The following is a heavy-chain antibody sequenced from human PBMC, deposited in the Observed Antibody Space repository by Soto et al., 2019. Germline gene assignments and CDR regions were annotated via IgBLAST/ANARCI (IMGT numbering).Heavy chain of an antibody. CDR3: ARDLESSGWFFYLFDY. CDR1: GFTFSSYS. D-gene: IGHD6-19*01. J-gene: IGHJ4*02. V-gene: IGHV3-21*01. Sequence: LRLSCAASGFTFSSYSMNWVRQAPGKGLEWVSSISSSSSYIYYADSVKGRFTISRDNAKNSLYLQMNSLRAEDTAVYYCARDLESSGWFFYLFDYWGQGTLVTVSS. CDR2: ISSSSSYI.